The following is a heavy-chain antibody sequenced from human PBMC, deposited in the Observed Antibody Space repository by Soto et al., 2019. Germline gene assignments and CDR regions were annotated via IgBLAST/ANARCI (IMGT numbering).Heavy chain of an antibody. V-gene: IGHV3-74*01. D-gene: IGHD1-7*01. Sequence: VQLVESGGGLVQPGGSLRLSCAASGFTFSTYWMHWVRQPPGKGLVWVSRINNDGSNTAYADSVKGRFTSSRDNAQSTLYLQMNSLRAEDTAVYYCARDPLIGTTDYGLDVWGQGTTVSVSS. CDR3: ARDPLIGTTDYGLDV. J-gene: IGHJ6*02. CDR2: INNDGSNT. CDR1: GFTFSTYW.